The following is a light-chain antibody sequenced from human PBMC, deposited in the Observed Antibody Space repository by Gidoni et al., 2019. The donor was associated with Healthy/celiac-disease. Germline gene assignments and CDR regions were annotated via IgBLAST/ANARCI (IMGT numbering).Light chain of an antibody. CDR2: DNN. Sequence: QSVLTQPPSVSAAPGQKVTISCSGSSSNIGNNYVSWYQQLPGTAPKLLIYDNNKRPSGIPDRCSGSKSGTSATLGITGLQTGDEADYYCGTWDSSHVVFGGGTKLTVL. V-gene: IGLV1-51*01. J-gene: IGLJ2*01. CDR3: GTWDSSHVV. CDR1: SSNIGNNY.